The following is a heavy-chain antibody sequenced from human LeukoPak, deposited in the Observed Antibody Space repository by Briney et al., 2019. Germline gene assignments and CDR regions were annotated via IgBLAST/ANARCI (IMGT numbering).Heavy chain of an antibody. CDR2: TYYGAKWFN. Sequence: SQTLSLTCDIFGDSVSSSGVAWNWIRQSPSRGLEWLGRTYYGAKWFNEYSVSMRGRITIDPDASNNHFSLQVNSMTPEDTAMYYCARGKNSAFDIWSQGTMVTVSS. D-gene: IGHD1-7*01. J-gene: IGHJ3*02. CDR3: ARGKNSAFDI. CDR1: GDSVSSSGVA. V-gene: IGHV6-1*01.